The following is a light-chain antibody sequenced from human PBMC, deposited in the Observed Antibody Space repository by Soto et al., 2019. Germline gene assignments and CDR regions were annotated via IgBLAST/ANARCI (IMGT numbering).Light chain of an antibody. CDR1: QTISTF. CDR2: DAS. J-gene: IGKJ1*01. V-gene: IGKV1-39*01. Sequence: DIPMTQSPSSLSASVGDRVTLTCRASQTISTFLNWYQHKPGKAPKLLIYDASSLQSGVPSRFSGSGSGTDFTLTISSLQPEDFATYSCQQSFSTPWTFGQGTKVEI. CDR3: QQSFSTPWT.